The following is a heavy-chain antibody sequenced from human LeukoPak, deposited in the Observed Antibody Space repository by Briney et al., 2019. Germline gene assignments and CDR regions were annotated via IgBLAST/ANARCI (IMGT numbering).Heavy chain of an antibody. CDR2: INHSGST. D-gene: IGHD3-10*01. CDR3: ARRHRDYYGSGSYYSWFDP. V-gene: IGHV4-34*01. CDR1: GGSFSGYY. Sequence: SETLSLTCAVYGGSFSGYYWSWIRQPPGKGLEWIGEINHSGSTNYNPSLKSRVTISVDTSKNQFSLKLSSVTAADTAVYYCARRHRDYYGSGSYYSWFDPWGQGTLVTVSS. J-gene: IGHJ5*02.